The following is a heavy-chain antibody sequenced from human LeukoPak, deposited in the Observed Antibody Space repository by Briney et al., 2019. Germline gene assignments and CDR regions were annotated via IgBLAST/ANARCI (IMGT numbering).Heavy chain of an antibody. J-gene: IGHJ4*02. Sequence: GASVKVSCKASGYTFTSYYMHWVRQAPGQGLEWMGIINPSGGSTSYAQRFQGRVTMTRDTSTSTVYMELSSLRSEDTAVYYCARDDEEMATIDYWGQGTLVTVSS. D-gene: IGHD5-24*01. V-gene: IGHV1-46*01. CDR3: ARDDEEMATIDY. CDR1: GYTFTSYY. CDR2: INPSGGST.